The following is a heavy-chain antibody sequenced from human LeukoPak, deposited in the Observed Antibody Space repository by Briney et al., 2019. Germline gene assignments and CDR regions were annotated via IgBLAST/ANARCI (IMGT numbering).Heavy chain of an antibody. J-gene: IGHJ6*02. CDR2: INPSGGST. CDR1: GYTFTSYY. Sequence: AASVKVSCKASGYTFTSYYMHWVRQAPGQGLEWMGIINPSGGSTSYAQKFQGRVTMTRDTSTSTVYMELSSLRSEDTAVYYCARDLRGHCSGGSCDYYYYYGMDVWGQGTTVTVSS. CDR3: ARDLRGHCSGGSCDYYYYYGMDV. V-gene: IGHV1-46*01. D-gene: IGHD2-15*01.